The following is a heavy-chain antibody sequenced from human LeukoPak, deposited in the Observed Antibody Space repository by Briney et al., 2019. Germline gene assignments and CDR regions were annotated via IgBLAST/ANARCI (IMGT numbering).Heavy chain of an antibody. D-gene: IGHD3-22*01. CDR3: ARPRNYYDNGGYYNWFDS. CDR2: ISVNNGNA. Sequence: ASVKVSCKASGYTFTSSGISWVRQAPGQGLEWMGWISVNNGNAKYAQKFQGRVTMITDTSTTTAYMELRSLRSDDTAVYFCARPRNYYDNGGYYNWFDSWGQGTLVTVSS. CDR1: GYTFTSSG. J-gene: IGHJ5*01. V-gene: IGHV1-18*01.